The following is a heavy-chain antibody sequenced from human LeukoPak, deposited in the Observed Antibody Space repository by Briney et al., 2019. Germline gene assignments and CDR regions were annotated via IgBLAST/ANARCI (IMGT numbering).Heavy chain of an antibody. CDR1: GGSISSYY. V-gene: IGHV4-59*08. D-gene: IGHD3-9*01. Sequence: SETLSLTCTVSGGSISSYYWSWIRQPPGKGLEWIGYIYYSGSTNYNPPLKSRVTISVDTSKNQFSLKLSSVTAADTAVYYCARGLTLRYFDWSSNWFDPWGQGTLVTVSS. CDR3: ARGLTLRYFDWSSNWFDP. J-gene: IGHJ5*02. CDR2: IYYSGST.